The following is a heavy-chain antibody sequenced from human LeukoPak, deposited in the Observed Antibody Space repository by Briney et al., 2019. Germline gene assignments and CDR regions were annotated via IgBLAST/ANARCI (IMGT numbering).Heavy chain of an antibody. V-gene: IGHV1-69*06. J-gene: IGHJ5*02. D-gene: IGHD3-9*01. Sequence: GASVKVSCKASGGTFSSYAISWVRQAPGQGLEWMGGIIPIFGTANYAQKFQGRVTITADKSTSTAYMELSSLRSEDTAVYYCARDRDDIANPRFDPWGQGTLVTVSS. CDR3: ARDRDDIANPRFDP. CDR1: GGTFSSYA. CDR2: IIPIFGTA.